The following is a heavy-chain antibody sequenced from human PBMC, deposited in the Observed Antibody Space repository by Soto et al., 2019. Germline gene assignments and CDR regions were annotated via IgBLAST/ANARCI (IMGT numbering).Heavy chain of an antibody. CDR3: ARALGTWGSYYFDH. D-gene: IGHD3-16*01. CDR1: GFSLDTWGVG. V-gene: IGHV2-5*02. J-gene: IGHJ4*02. CDR2: IYWDDDK. Sequence: QITLKESGPTLVRPTQNLTLTCTVSGFSLDTWGVGVGWIRQPPGKAPEWLALIYWDDDKRYSPSLKNRLTITQDTSNNQVVLTVTNMDPVDTVTYYCARALGTWGSYYFDHWGQGTLVTVSS.